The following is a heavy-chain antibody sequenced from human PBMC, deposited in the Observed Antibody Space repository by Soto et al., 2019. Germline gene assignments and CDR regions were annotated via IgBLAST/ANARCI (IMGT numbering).Heavy chain of an antibody. CDR1: GGSISSGGYY. CDR2: IYYSGST. Sequence: TLSLTCTVSGGSISSGGYYWSWIRQHPGKGLEWIGYIYYSGSTYYNPSLKSRVTISVDTSKNQFSLKLSSVAAADTAVYYCARDHGVGGNWFDPWGQGTLVTVS. V-gene: IGHV4-31*03. CDR3: ARDHGVGGNWFDP. D-gene: IGHD1-26*01. J-gene: IGHJ5*02.